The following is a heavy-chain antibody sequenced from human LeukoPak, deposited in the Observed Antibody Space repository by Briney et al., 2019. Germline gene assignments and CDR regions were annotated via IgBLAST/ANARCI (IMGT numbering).Heavy chain of an antibody. Sequence: GGSLRLSCAASGFPFSSYTMNWVRQAPGKGLEWVSSITGSSNYIYYRDSVKGRFTISRDNAKNSLNLQLNSLRAEDTAVHYCARDTWSGGAFDIWGQGTMVTVSS. D-gene: IGHD3-3*01. J-gene: IGHJ3*02. CDR3: ARDTWSGGAFDI. V-gene: IGHV3-21*01. CDR1: GFPFSSYT. CDR2: ITGSSNYI.